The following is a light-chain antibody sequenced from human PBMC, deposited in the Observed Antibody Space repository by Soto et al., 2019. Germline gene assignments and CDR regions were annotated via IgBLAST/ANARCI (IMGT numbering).Light chain of an antibody. V-gene: IGKV3D-15*01. CDR1: QTVSSN. Sequence: EIVMTQSPASLSVSPGERATLSCRASQTVSSNLGWYQQKPGQAPSLLIHNASTRATGIPARFSGSGSGTEFTLTISSLQSEDFAVYHCQQYTSWPLTFGRGTKVEIK. CDR3: QQYTSWPLT. CDR2: NAS. J-gene: IGKJ4*01.